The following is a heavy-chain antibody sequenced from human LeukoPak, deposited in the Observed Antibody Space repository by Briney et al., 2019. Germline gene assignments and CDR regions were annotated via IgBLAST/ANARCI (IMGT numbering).Heavy chain of an antibody. CDR2: IIPDSGVT. Sequence: ASVKVSCKASGYTFTGYYMHWVRQAPGQGLEWMGWIIPDSGVTNSAQKFQGRVTMTRDTSISTAYMELSGLTSDDTAVYYCARTSGAHYYYNMDVWGKGTTVTVSS. V-gene: IGHV1-2*02. CDR1: GYTFTGYY. J-gene: IGHJ6*03. CDR3: ARTSGAHYYYNMDV. D-gene: IGHD3-10*01.